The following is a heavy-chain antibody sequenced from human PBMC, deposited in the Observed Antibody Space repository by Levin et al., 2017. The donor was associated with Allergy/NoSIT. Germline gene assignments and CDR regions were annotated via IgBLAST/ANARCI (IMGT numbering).Heavy chain of an antibody. Sequence: ASVKVSCKASGYTFTSYDINWVRQATGQGLEWMGWMNPNSGNTGYAQKFQGRVTMTRNTSISTAYMGLSSLRSEDTAVYYCARCYGSGSYRSYYYYGMDVWGQGTTVTVSS. CDR3: ARCYGSGSYRSYYYYGMDV. D-gene: IGHD3-10*01. V-gene: IGHV1-8*01. J-gene: IGHJ6*02. CDR1: GYTFTSYD. CDR2: MNPNSGNT.